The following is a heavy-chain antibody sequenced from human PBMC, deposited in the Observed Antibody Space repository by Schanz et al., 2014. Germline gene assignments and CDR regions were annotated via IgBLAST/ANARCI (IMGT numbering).Heavy chain of an antibody. V-gene: IGHV3-15*01. D-gene: IGHD3-10*01. CDR2: IKSESDGGTT. Sequence: EVQLVESGGGLVKPGGSLRLSCAASGFAFSAYSMNWVRQAPGKGLEWVARIKSESDGGTTDYAAPVQGRFTISRDDSKSTLYLQMNSLKTEDTAVYYCTTPDYYGSGSYSDAFDIWGQGTKVTVSS. CDR1: GFAFSAYS. CDR3: TTPDYYGSGSYSDAFDI. J-gene: IGHJ3*02.